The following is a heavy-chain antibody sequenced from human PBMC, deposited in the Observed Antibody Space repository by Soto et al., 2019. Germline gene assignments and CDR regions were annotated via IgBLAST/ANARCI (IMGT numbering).Heavy chain of an antibody. CDR3: ARDKGSSGWYVDY. J-gene: IGHJ4*02. Sequence: QVQLVESGGGVVQPGRSLRLSCAASGFTFSSYGMHWVRQAPGKGLEWVAVIWYDGSKKYYADSVKGRFTISRDNSKNTLYLQMNSLRAEDTAVYYCARDKGSSGWYVDYWGQGTLVTVSS. V-gene: IGHV3-33*01. CDR1: GFTFSSYG. D-gene: IGHD6-19*01. CDR2: IWYDGSKK.